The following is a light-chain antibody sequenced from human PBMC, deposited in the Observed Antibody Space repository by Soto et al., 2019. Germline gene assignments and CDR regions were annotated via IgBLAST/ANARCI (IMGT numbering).Light chain of an antibody. CDR1: QSVLYSSNNKNY. Sequence: DIVMTQSPDSLAVSLGERATINCKSSQSVLYSSNNKNYLAWYQQKPGQPPKLLIYWASTRGSGVPDRFSGSGSGTDFTLTISSLQAEDVAVYYCQQSYSTPRTFGQGTKVEIK. V-gene: IGKV4-1*01. J-gene: IGKJ1*01. CDR2: WAS. CDR3: QQSYSTPRT.